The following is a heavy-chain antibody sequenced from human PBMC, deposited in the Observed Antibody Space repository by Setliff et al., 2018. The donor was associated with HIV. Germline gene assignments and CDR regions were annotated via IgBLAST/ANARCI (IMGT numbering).Heavy chain of an antibody. J-gene: IGHJ4*02. D-gene: IGHD2-15*01. CDR2: IYYRGGT. Sequence: PSETLSLTCNVSGASISSYYWSWIRQPPGKGLEWIGYIYYRGGTNYNPSLKSRLTISVDAAKNQFSLKLSSVTTADTAVYYCARATATWLVDNWGQGTLVNVSS. CDR3: ARATATWLVDN. CDR1: GASISSYY. V-gene: IGHV4-59*01.